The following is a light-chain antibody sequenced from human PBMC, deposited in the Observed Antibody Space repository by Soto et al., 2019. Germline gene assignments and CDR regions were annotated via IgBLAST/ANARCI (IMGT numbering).Light chain of an antibody. CDR2: GAS. CDR1: QSVGSN. V-gene: IGKV3-15*01. Sequence: EIVMTQSPATLSVSPGERATLSCRASQSVGSNLAWYQQKPGQAPRLLIYGASTRATGIPATFSGSGSGTEFTLTISSLQSQDFAVYYSQQYYNWPPGTFGQGTKLEIK. J-gene: IGKJ2*02. CDR3: QQYYNWPPGT.